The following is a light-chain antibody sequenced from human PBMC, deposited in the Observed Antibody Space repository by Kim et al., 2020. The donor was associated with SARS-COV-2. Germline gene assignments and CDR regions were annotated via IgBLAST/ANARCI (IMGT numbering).Light chain of an antibody. Sequence: DIQMTQSPSSLSASVGDRVTITCQASQDITNFLNWYQQRPGKAPKLLMYDASILESGVPSRFSGSGYGTHFILTINDLQPEDIATYYSQHYDNFPYTFGPGTKLEI. J-gene: IGKJ2*01. V-gene: IGKV1-33*01. CDR1: QDITNF. CDR3: QHYDNFPYT. CDR2: DAS.